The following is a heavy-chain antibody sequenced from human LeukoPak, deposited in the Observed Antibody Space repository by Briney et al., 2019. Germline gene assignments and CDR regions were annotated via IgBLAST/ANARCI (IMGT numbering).Heavy chain of an antibody. CDR3: ATGYCSGGSCYSAYYYGMDD. CDR1: GFTFSSYA. J-gene: IGHJ6*02. Sequence: PGGSLRLSCAASGFTFSSYAMHWVRQAPGKGLEWVAVISYDGSNKYYADSVKGRFTISRDNSKNTLYLQMNSLRAEDTAVYYCATGYCSGGSCYSAYYYGMDDWGQGTTVTVSS. D-gene: IGHD2-15*01. CDR2: ISYDGSNK. V-gene: IGHV3-30-3*01.